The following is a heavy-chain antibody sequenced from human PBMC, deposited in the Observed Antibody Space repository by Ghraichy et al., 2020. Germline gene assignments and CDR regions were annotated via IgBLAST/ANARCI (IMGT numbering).Heavy chain of an antibody. D-gene: IGHD3-9*01. J-gene: IGHJ4*02. CDR3: ARDRRYFDWLSPSPIGDY. V-gene: IGHV1-18*04. CDR2: ISAYNGNT. CDR1: GYTFTSYG. Sequence: ASVKVSCKASGYTFTSYGISWVRQAPGQGLEWMGWISAYNGNTNYAQKLQGRVTMTTDTSTSTAYMELRSLRSDDTAVYYCARDRRYFDWLSPSPIGDYWGQGTLVTVSS.